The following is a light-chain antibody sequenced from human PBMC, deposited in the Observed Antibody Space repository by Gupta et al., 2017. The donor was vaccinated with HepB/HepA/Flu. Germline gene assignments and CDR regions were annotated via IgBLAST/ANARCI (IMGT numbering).Light chain of an antibody. CDR1: QTIDTY. Sequence: DIRLTQSPSSLSAFVGDRVTITCRASQTIDTYLSWYQQKPGRAPKLLVFSASNLQTGVPSRFSGSGSGTDFSLTISSLQPEDFATYYCQQSNITPRTFGRGTKVEIK. CDR2: SAS. V-gene: IGKV1-39*01. J-gene: IGKJ4*01. CDR3: QQSNITPRT.